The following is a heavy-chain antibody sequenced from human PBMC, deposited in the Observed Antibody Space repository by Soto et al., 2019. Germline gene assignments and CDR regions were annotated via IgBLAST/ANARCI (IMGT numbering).Heavy chain of an antibody. CDR2: ISFDAKNI. V-gene: IGHV3-30*18. J-gene: IGHJ4*02. CDR3: AKGSQAAAVLDH. Sequence: QVQLVESGGGVVQPGRSLKLSCTTSGFTFSLYGMHWVRQAPGKGLEWLAVISFDAKNIYYADSVKGRFTISRDNSKTTLFLQMSHSRADDTAVYFCAKGSQAAAVLDHWGQGALVTVAS. CDR1: GFTFSLYG. D-gene: IGHD6-25*01.